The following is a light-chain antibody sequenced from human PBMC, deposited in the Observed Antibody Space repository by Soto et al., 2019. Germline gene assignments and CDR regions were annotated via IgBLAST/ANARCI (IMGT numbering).Light chain of an antibody. V-gene: IGKV1-27*01. CDR2: AAS. J-gene: IGKJ1*01. Sequence: DIQMTQSPSSLSASVGDRVTITCRASQGISNYLAWYQQKPGKVPKLLIYAASTLQSGFPSRFSGSGSGTDFTLTSSSLQPEDVATYYCQKYNSAPRTFGQGTKEEIK. CDR1: QGISNY. CDR3: QKYNSAPRT.